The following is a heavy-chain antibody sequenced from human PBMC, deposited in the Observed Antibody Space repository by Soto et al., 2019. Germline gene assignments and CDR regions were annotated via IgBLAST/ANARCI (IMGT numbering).Heavy chain of an antibody. CDR1: GFTFSSYW. Sequence: PGGSLRLSCTASGFTFSSYWMHWVRQAPGKGLVWVSHINRDGTDTSYADSVKGRFTISRDNAENTLYLQMSGLRAEDTAMYYYVRDPPGASFDLWGQGTKVTVSS. CDR3: VRDPPGASFDL. J-gene: IGHJ3*01. V-gene: IGHV3-74*01. CDR2: INRDGTDT. D-gene: IGHD3-10*01.